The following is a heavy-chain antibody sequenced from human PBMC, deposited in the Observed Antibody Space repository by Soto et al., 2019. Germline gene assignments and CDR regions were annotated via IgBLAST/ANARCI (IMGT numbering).Heavy chain of an antibody. D-gene: IGHD3-10*01. J-gene: IGHJ6*02. CDR1: GFTFSSYW. Sequence: EVQLVESGGGLVQPGGSLRLSCAASGFTFSSYWMSWVRQAPGKGLEWVANIKQDGSEKYYVDSVKGRFTISRDNAMNSLYLQMNSLRAEDTGVYYFARDGSGSHGMDVWGQGTTVTVSS. CDR3: ARDGSGSHGMDV. V-gene: IGHV3-7*01. CDR2: IKQDGSEK.